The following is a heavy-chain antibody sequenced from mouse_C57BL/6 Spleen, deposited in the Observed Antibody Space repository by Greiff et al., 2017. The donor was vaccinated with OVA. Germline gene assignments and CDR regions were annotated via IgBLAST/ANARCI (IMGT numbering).Heavy chain of an antibody. Sequence: EVKLVESGGGLVKPGGSLKLSCAASGFTFSSYAMSWVRQTPEKRLEWVATISDGGSYTYYPANVKGRFTISRDNAKNNLYLQMSHLKSEDTTMYYCARADSSFFFDVWGTGTTVTVSS. J-gene: IGHJ1*03. V-gene: IGHV5-4*03. D-gene: IGHD2-12*01. CDR2: ISDGGSYT. CDR1: GFTFSSYA. CDR3: ARADSSFFFDV.